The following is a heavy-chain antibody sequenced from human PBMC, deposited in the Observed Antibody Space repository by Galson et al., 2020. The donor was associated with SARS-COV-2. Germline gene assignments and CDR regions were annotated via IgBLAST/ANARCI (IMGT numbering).Heavy chain of an antibody. CDR1: FTFSDHY. D-gene: IGHD2-2*01. V-gene: IGHV3-72*01. J-gene: IGHJ4*02. CDR3: ARARRGDIVVPGDY. Sequence: FTFSDHYMDWVRQAPGKGLEWVGRNRNKPNSYTTEYAASVKGRFIIFRDDSQNSLYLQMNSLKTDDTAVYYCARARRGDIVVPGDYWGQGTLVTVSS. CDR2: NRNKPNSYTT.